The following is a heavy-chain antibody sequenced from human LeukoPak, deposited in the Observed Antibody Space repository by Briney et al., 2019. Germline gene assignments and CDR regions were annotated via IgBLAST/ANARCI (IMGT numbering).Heavy chain of an antibody. CDR3: ARGHPRRYYGMDV. J-gene: IGHJ6*02. V-gene: IGHV1-2*02. Sequence: ASVKVSCKASGYTFTGYYMHWVRQAPGQGLEWMGWINPNSGGTNYARKFQGRVTMTRDTSISTAYMELSRLRSDDTAVYYCARGHPRRYYGMDVWGQGTTVTVSS. CDR2: INPNSGGT. CDR1: GYTFTGYY.